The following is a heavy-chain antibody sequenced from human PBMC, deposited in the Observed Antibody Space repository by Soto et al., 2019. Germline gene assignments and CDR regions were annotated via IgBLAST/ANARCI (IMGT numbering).Heavy chain of an antibody. CDR3: AKGDNLGPKTGYAFDP. J-gene: IGHJ5*02. D-gene: IGHD5-12*01. Sequence: SQTLSLPCAISGDSVSSNTASWNWIRQSPSRGLEWLGRTYFRSKWYNDYAVSVKSRIIINPDTSNNQFSLQLNSVTPEDTAVYFCAKGDNLGPKTGYAFDPWGQGTMVTVSS. CDR1: GDSVSSNTAS. V-gene: IGHV6-1*01. CDR2: TYFRSKWYN.